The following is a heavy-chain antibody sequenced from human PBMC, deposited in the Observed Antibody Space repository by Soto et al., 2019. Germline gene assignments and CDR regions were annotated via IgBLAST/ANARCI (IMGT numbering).Heavy chain of an antibody. CDR2: IKSKTDGGTT. D-gene: IGHD3-3*01. V-gene: IGHV3-15*01. CDR3: TKDVATLEYDFGGGYFSYYFAS. Sequence: GGSLRLSCASSGFTFSNAWMIWVRQAPGKGLEWVGRIKSKTDGGTTDYAAPVKGRFTISRDDSKNTLYLQMNSLKTEDTAVFYCTKDVATLEYDFGGGYFSYYFASGGQETLVTVSS. CDR1: GFTFSNAW. J-gene: IGHJ4*02.